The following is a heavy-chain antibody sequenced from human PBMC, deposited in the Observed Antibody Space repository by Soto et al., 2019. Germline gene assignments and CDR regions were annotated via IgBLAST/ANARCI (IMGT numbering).Heavy chain of an antibody. CDR2: INSDGSST. CDR1: GLTFSSYW. D-gene: IGHD3-22*01. V-gene: IGHV3-74*01. J-gene: IGHJ4*02. Sequence: GSLRLSCAASGLTFSSYWMHWVRQAPGKGLVWVSRINSDGSSTSYADSVKGRFTISRDNAKNTLYLQMNSLRAEDTAVYYCARADPRYYYDSSGYSPDYWGQGTLVTV. CDR3: ARADPRYYYDSSGYSPDY.